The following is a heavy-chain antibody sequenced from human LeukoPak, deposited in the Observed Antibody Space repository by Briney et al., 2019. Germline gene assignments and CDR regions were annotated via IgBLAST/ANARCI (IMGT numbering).Heavy chain of an antibody. CDR3: ARGALWFGELLPYYFDY. CDR2: ISSSSSYI. J-gene: IGHJ4*02. Sequence: GGSLRLSCAASGFTFSSYSMNWVRQALGKGLEWVSSISSSSSYIYYADSVKGRFTISRDNAKNSLYLQMNSLRVEDTAVYYCARGALWFGELLPYYFDYWGQGTLVTVSS. D-gene: IGHD3-10*01. CDR1: GFTFSSYS. V-gene: IGHV3-21*01.